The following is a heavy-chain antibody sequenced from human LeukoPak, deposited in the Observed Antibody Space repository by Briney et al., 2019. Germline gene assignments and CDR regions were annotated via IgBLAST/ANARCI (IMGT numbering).Heavy chain of an antibody. V-gene: IGHV1-46*01. J-gene: IGHJ4*02. Sequence: SVNVSCKASGYPVTSFYTHWVRQAPGQGREWVGISYPSGGSASFTQKLQGIVTMTRDTSTSTLYMELSSLRSEDTAVYFCARERPSPYYFDYWGQGTLVTVSS. CDR3: ARERPSPYYFDY. CDR1: GYPVTSFY. CDR2: SYPSGGSA.